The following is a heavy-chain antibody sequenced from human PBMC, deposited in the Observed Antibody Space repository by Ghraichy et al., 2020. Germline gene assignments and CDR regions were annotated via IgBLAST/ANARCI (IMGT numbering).Heavy chain of an antibody. Sequence: SETLSLICTVSGGSITSTAYYWGWIRQPPGKGLEWIASMYYGGSTYYKPSLKSRVTISVDTSKNQFSLKLSSVTAADTAVYYCARQSSSTWYPQGCFDPWGQGTPVTVSS. CDR2: MYYGGST. D-gene: IGHD2-2*01. CDR3: ARQSSSTWYPQGCFDP. V-gene: IGHV4-39*01. J-gene: IGHJ5*02. CDR1: GGSITSTAYY.